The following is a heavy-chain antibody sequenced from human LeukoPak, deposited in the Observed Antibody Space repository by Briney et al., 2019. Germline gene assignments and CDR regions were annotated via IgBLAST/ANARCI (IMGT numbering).Heavy chain of an antibody. Sequence: QAGGSLRLSCAASGFTFDDYAMHWVRQAPGKGLEWVSGISWNSGSIGYADSVKGRFTISRDNAKNSLYLQMNSLRAEDMALYYCAKDMTPYYEKGQYYFDYWGQGTLVTVSS. CDR1: GFTFDDYA. CDR2: ISWNSGSI. D-gene: IGHD3-22*01. J-gene: IGHJ4*02. V-gene: IGHV3-9*03. CDR3: AKDMTPYYEKGQYYFDY.